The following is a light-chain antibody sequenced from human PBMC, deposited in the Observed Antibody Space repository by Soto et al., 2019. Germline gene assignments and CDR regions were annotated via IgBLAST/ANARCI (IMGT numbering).Light chain of an antibody. V-gene: IGKV1-5*03. J-gene: IGKJ1*01. Sequence: IRMTQSPSPLSSPEGDRVSITCLASQSISAWLAWYQQRPGKAPRLLIYKASTLEIGVPSRFSGSGSGTEFTLTISSLQPDDVAIYYCQQYNSYSQTFGQGTKV. CDR2: KAS. CDR3: QQYNSYSQT. CDR1: QSISAW.